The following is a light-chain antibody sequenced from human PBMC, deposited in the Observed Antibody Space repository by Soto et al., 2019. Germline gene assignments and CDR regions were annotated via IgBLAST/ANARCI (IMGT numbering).Light chain of an antibody. J-gene: IGKJ5*01. Sequence: EIVMPQSPDTLSVSPGERATRSCRASQSVSSKLAWYQPKPGQAPRLLIYGASTRATGIPARFSGSGSGTEFTLTISSLQSEDFAVYYCQQYNNWPPITFGQGTRLEI. CDR2: GAS. CDR1: QSVSSK. V-gene: IGKV3-15*01. CDR3: QQYNNWPPIT.